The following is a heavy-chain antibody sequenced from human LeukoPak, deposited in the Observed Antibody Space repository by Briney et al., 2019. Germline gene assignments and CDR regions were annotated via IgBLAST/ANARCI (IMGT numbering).Heavy chain of an antibody. V-gene: IGHV4-34*01. CDR3: ARDHRYCSSTSCYAGYYFDY. Sequence: PSETLSLTCAVYGGSFSGYYWSWIRQPPGKGLEWIGEINHSGSTNYNPSLKSRVTISVDTSKNQFSLKLSSVTAADTAVYYCARDHRYCSSTSCYAGYYFDYWGQGTLVTVSS. J-gene: IGHJ4*02. D-gene: IGHD2-2*01. CDR2: INHSGST. CDR1: GGSFSGYY.